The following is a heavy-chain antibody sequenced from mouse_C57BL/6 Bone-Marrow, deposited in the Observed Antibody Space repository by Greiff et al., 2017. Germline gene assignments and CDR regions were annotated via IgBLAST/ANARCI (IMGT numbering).Heavy chain of an antibody. J-gene: IGHJ3*01. CDR3: TEALAWFAY. Sequence: EVKFEESGGGLVQPGGSMKLSCVASGFTFSNYWMNWVRQSPEKGLEWVAQIRLKSDNYATHYAESVKGRFTISRDDSKSSVYLQMNNLRAEDTGIYYCTEALAWFAYWGQGTLVTVSA. V-gene: IGHV6-3*01. D-gene: IGHD1-3*01. CDR2: IRLKSDNYAT. CDR1: GFTFSNYW.